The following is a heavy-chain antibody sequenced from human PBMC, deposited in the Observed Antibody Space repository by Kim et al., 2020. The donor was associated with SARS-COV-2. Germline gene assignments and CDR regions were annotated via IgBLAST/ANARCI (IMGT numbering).Heavy chain of an antibody. Sequence: SETLSLTCGVTGGSFSGYYWNWIRQSPGKGLEWIGEIHHSGSTNYNPSFESRVTISIDMSKNKSSLKVNSVTAADTATYFCTGGNLRFGYAASKRHLDFWGQGTLVTVSS. CDR2: IHHSGST. CDR3: TGGNLRFGYAASKRHLDF. J-gene: IGHJ4*02. D-gene: IGHD2-2*01. V-gene: IGHV4-34*01. CDR1: GGSFSGYY.